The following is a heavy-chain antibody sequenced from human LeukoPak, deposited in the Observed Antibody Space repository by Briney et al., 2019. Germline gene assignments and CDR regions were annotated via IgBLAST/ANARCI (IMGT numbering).Heavy chain of an antibody. CDR1: GGTFSSYA. CDR2: IIPIFGTA. J-gene: IGHJ5*02. V-gene: IGHV1-69*13. Sequence: GASVKVSCKASGGTFSSYAISWVRQAPGQGLEWMGGIIPIFGTANYAQKFQGRVTITADESTSTAYMELSSLRSEDTAVYYCARSYDIEYNWFDPWGQGTLVTVSS. D-gene: IGHD3-9*01. CDR3: ARSYDIEYNWFDP.